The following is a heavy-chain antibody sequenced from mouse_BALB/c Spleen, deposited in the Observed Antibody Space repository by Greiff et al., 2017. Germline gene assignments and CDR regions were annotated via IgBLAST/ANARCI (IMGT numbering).Heavy chain of an antibody. CDR1: GYSITSGYY. CDR3: ARSLLRLHWYFDV. Sequence: VQLKQSGPGLVKPSQSLSLTCSVTGYSITSGYYWNWIRQFPGNKLEWMGYISYDGSNNYNPSLKNRISITRDTSKNQFFLKLNSVTTEDTATYYCARSLLRLHWYFDVWGAGTTVTVSS. V-gene: IGHV3-6*02. J-gene: IGHJ1*01. D-gene: IGHD1-2*01. CDR2: ISYDGSN.